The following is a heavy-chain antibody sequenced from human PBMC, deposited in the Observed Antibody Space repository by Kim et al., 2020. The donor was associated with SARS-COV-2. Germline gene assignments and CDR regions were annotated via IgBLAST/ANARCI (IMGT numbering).Heavy chain of an antibody. CDR1: GFTFSSYS. Sequence: GGSLRLSCAASGFTFSSYSMNWVRQAPGKGLEWVSSISSSSSYIYYADSVKGRFTISRDNAKNSLYLQMNSLRAEDTAVYYCARNLYGSGYEYYYYGMDVWGQGTTVTVSS. CDR3: ARNLYGSGYEYYYYGMDV. J-gene: IGHJ6*02. D-gene: IGHD3-10*01. V-gene: IGHV3-21*01. CDR2: ISSSSSYI.